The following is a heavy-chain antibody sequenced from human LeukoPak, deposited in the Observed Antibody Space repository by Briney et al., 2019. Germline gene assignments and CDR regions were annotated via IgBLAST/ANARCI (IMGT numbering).Heavy chain of an antibody. V-gene: IGHV1-8*01. J-gene: IGHJ6*02. CDR1: GYTFTSYD. Sequence: ASVKVSCKASGYTFTSYDINWVRQATGQGLEGMGWMNPNSCNTGYAQKFQGRVTMTRNTSISTAYMELSSLRSEDTAVYYCARGHYNYYGSGSYYNALVTPRYYYYGMDVWGQGTTVTVSS. CDR2: MNPNSCNT. D-gene: IGHD3-10*01. CDR3: ARGHYNYYGSGSYYNALVTPRYYYYGMDV.